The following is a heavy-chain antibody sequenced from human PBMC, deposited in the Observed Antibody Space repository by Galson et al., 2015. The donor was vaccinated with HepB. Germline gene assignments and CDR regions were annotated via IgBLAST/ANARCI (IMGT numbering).Heavy chain of an antibody. V-gene: IGHV3-48*01. J-gene: IGHJ6*04. CDR2: ITSSSSTI. CDR1: GFTFSSYS. D-gene: IGHD4-11*01. Sequence: SLRLSCAASGFTFSSYSMNWVRQAPGKGLEWVSYITSSSSTIYYADSVKGRFTISRDNAKNSLYLQMNSLRVEDTAVYYCARLPRSNPGGVWGKATTVTVSS. CDR3: ARLPRSNPGGV.